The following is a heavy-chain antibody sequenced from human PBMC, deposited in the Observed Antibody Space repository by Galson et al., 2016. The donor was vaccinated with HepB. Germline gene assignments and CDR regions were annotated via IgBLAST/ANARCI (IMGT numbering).Heavy chain of an antibody. CDR1: GGSFSGYY. Sequence: SETLSLTCAVYGGSFSGYYWSWVRQPPGKGLEGIGEINNSGSTIYNPSLKSRVTISVDTSAKNQFSLKLSSVTVADTAIYYCARGTGGSAAPFDYWGPGTLVTVSS. CDR3: ARGTGGSAAPFDY. J-gene: IGHJ4*02. D-gene: IGHD2-2*01. CDR2: INNSGST. V-gene: IGHV4-34*01.